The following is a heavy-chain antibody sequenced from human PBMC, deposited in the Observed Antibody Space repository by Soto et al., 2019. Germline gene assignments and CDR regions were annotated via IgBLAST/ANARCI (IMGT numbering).Heavy chain of an antibody. Sequence: QEQLVESGGGVVQPGMSLRLSCAASGFSFSSYAVHWVRQAPGKGLEGVAVMSYDETKINYEDSVKGRFTISRDNSKNTLFLQMNGLRPEDTAVYFCAKDRGSGTLRYYGMDVWGRGTPVTVSS. V-gene: IGHV3-30*18. CDR3: AKDRGSGTLRYYGMDV. D-gene: IGHD3-10*01. CDR1: GFSFSSYA. J-gene: IGHJ6*02. CDR2: MSYDETKI.